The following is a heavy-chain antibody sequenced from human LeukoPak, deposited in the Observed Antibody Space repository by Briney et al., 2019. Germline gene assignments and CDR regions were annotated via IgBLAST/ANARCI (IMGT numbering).Heavy chain of an antibody. CDR2: ISYDGSNK. V-gene: IGHV3-30*18. D-gene: IGHD2-2*01. CDR1: GFTFSSYG. CDR3: ANGRALNWDIVVVPAAEFDY. Sequence: GRSLRLSCAASGFTFSSYGMHWLRQAPGKGLEWVAVISYDGSNKYYADSVKGRFTISRDNSKNTLYLQMNSLRAEDTAVYYCANGRALNWDIVVVPAAEFDYWGQGTLVTVSS. J-gene: IGHJ4*02.